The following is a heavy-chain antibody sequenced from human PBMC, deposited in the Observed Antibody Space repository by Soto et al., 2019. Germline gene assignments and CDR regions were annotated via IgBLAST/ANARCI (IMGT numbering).Heavy chain of an antibody. CDR1: GGTFSSYA. V-gene: IGHV1-69*01. Sequence: QVQLVQSGAEVKKPGSSVKVSCKASGGTFSSYAISWVRQAPGQGLEWMGGIIPIFGTANYAQKFQGRVTITADESTSTAYMELSSLRSEDTAVYYCASGRGYYYESSGERVFDYWGQGTLVTVSS. D-gene: IGHD3-22*01. CDR2: IIPIFGTA. J-gene: IGHJ4*02. CDR3: ASGRGYYYESSGERVFDY.